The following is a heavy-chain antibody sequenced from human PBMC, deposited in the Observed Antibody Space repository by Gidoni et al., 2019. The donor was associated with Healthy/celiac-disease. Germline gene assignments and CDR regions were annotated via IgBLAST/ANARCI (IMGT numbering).Heavy chain of an antibody. CDR3: ARDQITGSGYYLGYYYYYGMDV. D-gene: IGHD3-22*01. V-gene: IGHV3-74*01. J-gene: IGHJ6*02. Sequence: GASLRLSCAASGFTFSSYWRHWVRQAPGKGLVWVSRINSDGSSTSYADSVKGRFTISRDNAKNTLYLQMNSLRAEDTAVYYCARDQITGSGYYLGYYYYYGMDVWGQGTTVTVSS. CDR2: INSDGSST. CDR1: GFTFSSYW.